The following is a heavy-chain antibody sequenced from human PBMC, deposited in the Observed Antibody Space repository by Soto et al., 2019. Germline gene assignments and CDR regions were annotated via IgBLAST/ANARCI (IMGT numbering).Heavy chain of an antibody. Sequence: GGSLRLSCAASGFTFSTYAMNWVRQAPGKGLEWVSLIISSGGSTYYADSVKGRFTISRDNSKNTLYLQMNSLRADDTAVYYCAKAECSSYGTEYSQHWGQGTLVTVSS. CDR3: AKAECSSYGTEYSQH. V-gene: IGHV3-23*01. D-gene: IGHD6-13*01. CDR2: IISSGGST. J-gene: IGHJ1*01. CDR1: GFTFSTYA.